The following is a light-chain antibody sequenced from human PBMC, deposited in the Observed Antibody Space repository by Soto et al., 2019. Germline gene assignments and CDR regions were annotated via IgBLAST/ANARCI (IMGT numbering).Light chain of an antibody. CDR2: EVS. V-gene: IGLV2-8*01. Sequence: QSALTQPPSASGSPGQSVTISCTGTSSDGGDYNSVSWYQQHPGKAPKLMIYEVSNRPSGVPDRFSGSKSGNTASLTVSGLQAEDEADYYCSSYAGSNVVFGGGTKVTVL. CDR1: SSDGGDYNS. CDR3: SSYAGSNVV. J-gene: IGLJ2*01.